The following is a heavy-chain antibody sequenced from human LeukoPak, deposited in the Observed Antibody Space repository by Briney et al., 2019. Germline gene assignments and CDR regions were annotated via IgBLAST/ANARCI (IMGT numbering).Heavy chain of an antibody. CDR1: GFTFSSYG. Sequence: GGSLRLSCAASGFTFSSYGMHWVRQAPGKGLEWVAVISYDGSNKYYADSVKGRFTISRDNSKNTLYLQMNSLRAEDTAVYYCAREGGGGQWLVLSFLDYWGQGTLVTVSS. CDR3: AREGGGGQWLVLSFLDY. J-gene: IGHJ4*02. D-gene: IGHD6-19*01. CDR2: ISYDGSNK. V-gene: IGHV3-30*03.